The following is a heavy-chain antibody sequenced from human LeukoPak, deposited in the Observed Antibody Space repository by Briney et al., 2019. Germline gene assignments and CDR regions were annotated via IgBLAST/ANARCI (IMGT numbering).Heavy chain of an antibody. CDR3: ARDRGYGDNDWEY. Sequence: GGSLRLSCAASGFTVSSNYMSWVRQAPGKGLEWVSVIYSGGSTYYADSVKGRFTISRDNSKNTLYLQMNSLRAEDTAVYYCARDRGYGDNDWEYWGQGTLVTVSS. D-gene: IGHD4-17*01. J-gene: IGHJ4*02. V-gene: IGHV3-53*01. CDR2: IYSGGST. CDR1: GFTVSSNY.